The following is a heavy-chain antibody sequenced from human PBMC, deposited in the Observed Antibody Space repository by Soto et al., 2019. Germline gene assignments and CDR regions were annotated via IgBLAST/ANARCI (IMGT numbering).Heavy chain of an antibody. CDR2: ISYDGSNK. V-gene: IGHV3-30-3*01. CDR1: GFTFSSHA. J-gene: IGHJ1*01. CDR3: AREGYSGPDAEYFQH. D-gene: IGHD2-15*01. Sequence: GGSLRLSCAVSGFTFSSHAMHWVRQAPGKGLEWVAVISYDGSNKYYADPVKGRFTISRDNSKNTLYVQMNSLRAEDTAVYYCAREGYSGPDAEYFQHWGQGTLVTVSS.